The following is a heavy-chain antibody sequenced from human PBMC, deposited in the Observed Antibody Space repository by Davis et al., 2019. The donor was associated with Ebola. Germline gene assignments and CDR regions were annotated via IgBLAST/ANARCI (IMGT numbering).Heavy chain of an antibody. Sequence: PSDTLSLTFTAPGGPISSYYWSWIRQLPGKGLEWIGYIYYSGSTNYNPSLKSRVTISVDTSKNQFSLKLSSVTAADTAVYYCARRYNSGWDWGQGTLVTVSS. CDR3: ARRYNSGWD. D-gene: IGHD6-19*01. V-gene: IGHV4-59*08. CDR2: IYYSGST. J-gene: IGHJ4*02. CDR1: GGPISSYY.